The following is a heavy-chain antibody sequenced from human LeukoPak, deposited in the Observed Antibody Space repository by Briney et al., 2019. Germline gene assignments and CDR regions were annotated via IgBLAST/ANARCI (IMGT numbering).Heavy chain of an antibody. V-gene: IGHV1-69*01. CDR1: GGTFSSYA. CDR2: IIPIFGTA. CDR3: ARDLIRGYYDSSGYPFDY. J-gene: IGHJ4*02. D-gene: IGHD3-22*01. Sequence: SVKVSCKASGGTFSSYAISWVRQAPGQGLEWMGGIIPIFGTANYAQKFQGRVTITADESTSTAYMELSSLRSEDTAVYYCARDLIRGYYDSSGYPFDYWGQGTLVTVSS.